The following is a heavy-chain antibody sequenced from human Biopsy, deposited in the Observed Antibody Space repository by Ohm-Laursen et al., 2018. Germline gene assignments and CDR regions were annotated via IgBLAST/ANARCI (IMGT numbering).Heavy chain of an antibody. D-gene: IGHD1-26*01. CDR2: IIPMLGTA. Sequence: VSSVKVSCKASGGTFINYAISWVRQAPGQGLEWMGGIIPMLGTANYAQMFQGRVTISADESTSTSYMELSSLTTEDTAIYYCARGPHSGSHSCFDYWGRGTLVTVSS. V-gene: IGHV1-69*01. CDR1: GGTFINYA. CDR3: ARGPHSGSHSCFDY. J-gene: IGHJ4*02.